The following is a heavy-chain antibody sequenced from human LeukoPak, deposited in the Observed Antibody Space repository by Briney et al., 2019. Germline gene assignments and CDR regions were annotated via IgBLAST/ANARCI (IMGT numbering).Heavy chain of an antibody. CDR1: GFTFSNAR. J-gene: IGHJ4*02. CDR3: FIDVDGGYSTYSDY. D-gene: IGHD4-17*01. CDR2: IKSKTDGGTT. Sequence: GGSLRLSSAASGFTFSNARMNWVRQAPGKGLEWVGRIKSKTDGGTTDYAAPVKGRFTISRDDSKNTLYLQLNSLKTEDTAVYYCFIDVDGGYSTYSDYWGQGTLVTVSS. V-gene: IGHV3-15*01.